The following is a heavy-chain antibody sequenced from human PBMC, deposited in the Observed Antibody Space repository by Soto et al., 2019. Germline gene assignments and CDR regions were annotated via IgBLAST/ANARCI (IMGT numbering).Heavy chain of an antibody. CDR3: ARELVAGYSYGTIMDV. V-gene: IGHV4-59*01. CDR1: GGSISSYY. CDR2: IYYSGST. J-gene: IGHJ6*02. D-gene: IGHD5-18*01. Sequence: PSETLSLTCTVSGGSISSYYWSWIRQPPGKGLEWIGYIYYSGSTNYNPSLKSRVTISVDTSKNQFSLKLSSVTAADTAVYYCARELVAGYSYGTIMDVWGQGTTVTVSS.